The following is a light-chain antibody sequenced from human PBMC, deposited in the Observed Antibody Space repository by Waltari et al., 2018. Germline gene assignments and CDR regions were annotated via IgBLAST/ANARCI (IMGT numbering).Light chain of an antibody. J-gene: IGKJ4*01. CDR2: AAS. Sequence: IQMTQSPSSLSASVGARVTITCRASQSDGNYVNWYQHRPGQAPKVLIYAASTLQGGVPSRFSGSGSGTVFTLTINSLQPEDLSIYYCQQTYSAPLSFGGGTKVEMK. V-gene: IGKV1-39*01. CDR3: QQTYSAPLS. CDR1: QSDGNY.